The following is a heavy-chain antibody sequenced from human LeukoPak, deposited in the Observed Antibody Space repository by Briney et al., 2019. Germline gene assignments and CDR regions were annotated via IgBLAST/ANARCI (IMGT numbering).Heavy chain of an antibody. Sequence: PGGSLRLSCAASGFTFSSYGMHWVRQAPGKGLEWVAFIRYDGSNKYYADSVKGRFTISRDNSKNTLYLQMNSLRGEDTAVYYCAKDEYSYGSGFDYWGQGTLVTVSS. J-gene: IGHJ4*02. CDR2: IRYDGSNK. D-gene: IGHD5-18*01. CDR1: GFTFSSYG. V-gene: IGHV3-30*02. CDR3: AKDEYSYGSGFDY.